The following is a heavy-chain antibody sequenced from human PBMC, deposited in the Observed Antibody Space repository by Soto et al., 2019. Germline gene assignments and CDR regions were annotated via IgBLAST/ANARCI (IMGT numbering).Heavy chain of an antibody. CDR3: ARVWRSYKPPSRGEGFDP. D-gene: IGHD3-16*01. CDR2: ISTYSGDP. V-gene: IGHV1-18*04. J-gene: IGHJ5*01. CDR1: GYSFTSNA. Sequence: ASVKVSFKTSGYSFTSNAITWVRQAPGQGLEWMGWISTYSGDPNYAQKFQGRVTMTTDTSTNTAYMELRNLRSYDTAVYYCARVWRSYKPPSRGEGFDPWGPGTLVNVYS.